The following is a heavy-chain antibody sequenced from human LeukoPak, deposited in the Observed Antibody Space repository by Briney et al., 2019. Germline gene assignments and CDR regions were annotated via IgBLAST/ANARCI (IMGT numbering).Heavy chain of an antibody. D-gene: IGHD4-17*01. Sequence: SGTLSLTCDVSGDSISTLHWWSWVRQPPGKGLEWIGEIFHSGRVNYIPSLQSRVTISLDKSKNQISLEVNSVTAADTAVYYCARLNADYGYYGPHDAFDIWGQGTLVAVSS. CDR2: IFHSGRV. V-gene: IGHV4-4*02. J-gene: IGHJ3*02. CDR1: GDSISTLHW. CDR3: ARLNADYGYYGPHDAFDI.